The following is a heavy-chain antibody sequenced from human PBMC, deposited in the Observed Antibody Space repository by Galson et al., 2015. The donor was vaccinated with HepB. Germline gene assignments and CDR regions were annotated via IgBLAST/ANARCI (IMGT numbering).Heavy chain of an antibody. Sequence: SLRLSCAASGFTFSSYGMHWVRQAPGKGLEWVAFIRYDGSNKYYADSVKGRFTISRDNSKNTLYLQMNSLRAEDTAVYYCAKDRDSSGWYYGMDVWGQGTTVTVSS. CDR3: AKDRDSSGWYYGMDV. CDR1: GFTFSSYG. D-gene: IGHD6-19*01. V-gene: IGHV3-30*02. CDR2: IRYDGSNK. J-gene: IGHJ6*02.